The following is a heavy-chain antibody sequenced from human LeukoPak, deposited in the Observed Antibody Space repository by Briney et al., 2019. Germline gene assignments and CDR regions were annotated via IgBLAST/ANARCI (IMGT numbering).Heavy chain of an antibody. D-gene: IGHD3-10*01. CDR2: ISSGGGTT. J-gene: IGHJ4*02. CDR3: AKDRSGSGYFDY. CDR1: GFTFSSHA. Sequence: GGSLRLSCAASGFTFSSHAMSWVSQAPGKWLEWVSRISSGGGTTDYTDSVKGRFTISRDTSKNTLYLQMNSLRAEDTAVYYCAKDRSGSGYFDYWGQGTLVTVSS. V-gene: IGHV3-23*01.